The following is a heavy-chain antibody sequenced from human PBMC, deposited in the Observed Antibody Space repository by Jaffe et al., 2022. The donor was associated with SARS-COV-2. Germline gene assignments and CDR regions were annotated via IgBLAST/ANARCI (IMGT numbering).Heavy chain of an antibody. CDR3: ARQRSHTFGGVIVRGAFDI. Sequence: EVQLVQSGAEVKKPGESLKISCKGSGYSFTSYWIGWVRQMPGKGLEWMGIIYPGDSDTRYSPSFQGQVTISADKSISTAYLQWSSLKASDTAMYYCARQRSHTFGGVIVRGAFDIWGQGTMVTVSS. CDR1: GYSFTSYW. J-gene: IGHJ3*02. D-gene: IGHD3-16*02. CDR2: IYPGDSDT. V-gene: IGHV5-51*01.